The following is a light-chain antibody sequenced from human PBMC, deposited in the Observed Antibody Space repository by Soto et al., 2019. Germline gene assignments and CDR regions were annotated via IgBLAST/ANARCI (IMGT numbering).Light chain of an antibody. Sequence: EIVMTQSPATLSVSPGERATLSCRASQSVSSNLAWYQQKPGQAPRLLIYGASTRATGIPARFSCSGSGTAFTLTISSLQSEDFAVYYWEQYNNWPPWTFGQGTKVEIK. J-gene: IGKJ1*01. CDR1: QSVSSN. CDR3: EQYNNWPPWT. CDR2: GAS. V-gene: IGKV3-15*01.